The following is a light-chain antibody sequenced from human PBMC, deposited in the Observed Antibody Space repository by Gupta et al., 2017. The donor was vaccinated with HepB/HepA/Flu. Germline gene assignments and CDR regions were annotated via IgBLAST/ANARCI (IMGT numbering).Light chain of an antibody. V-gene: IGKV3-20*01. CDR3: HQYGTSLKT. CDR1: QTPPDPY. Sequence: IVLTQSPGTLSLSPGERASLSCRASQTPPDPYLAWYQQQPGQAPKLLIDAASTRANGLPDRFSGRSCGTDSTLTISILDPEDFAVYYCHQYGTSLKTFGQGTKVAIK. CDR2: AAS. J-gene: IGKJ1*01.